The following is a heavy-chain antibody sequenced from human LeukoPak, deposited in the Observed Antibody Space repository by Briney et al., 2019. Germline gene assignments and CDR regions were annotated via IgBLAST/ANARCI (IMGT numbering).Heavy chain of an antibody. J-gene: IGHJ4*02. D-gene: IGHD2/OR15-2a*01. CDR1: GYTFTGYY. Sequence: ASVKVSCKASGYTFTGYYMHCVRQAPGQGLEWMGWINPSGGSTSYAQKFQGRVTMTRDMSTSTVYMELSSLRSEDTAVYYCARDFWDYWGQGTLVTVSS. CDR3: ARDFWDY. V-gene: IGHV1-46*01. CDR2: INPSGGST.